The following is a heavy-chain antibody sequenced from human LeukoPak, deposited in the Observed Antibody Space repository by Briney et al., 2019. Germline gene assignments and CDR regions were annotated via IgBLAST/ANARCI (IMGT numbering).Heavy chain of an antibody. D-gene: IGHD6-6*01. J-gene: IGHJ4*02. CDR1: GGTFSSYA. V-gene: IGHV1-69*05. Sequence: SVTVSCKASGGTFSSYAISWVRQAPGQGLEWMGGIIPIFGTANYAQKFQGRVTITTDESTSTAYMELSSLRSEDTAVYYCAKSIAELWGYFDYWGQGTLVTVSS. CDR3: AKSIAELWGYFDY. CDR2: IIPIFGTA.